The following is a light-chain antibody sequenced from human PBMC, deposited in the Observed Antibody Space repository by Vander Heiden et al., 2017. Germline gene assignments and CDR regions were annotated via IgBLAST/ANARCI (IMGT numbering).Light chain of an antibody. CDR1: QGISNY. V-gene: IGKV1D-8*01. Sequence: VIWMTQSPSLLSASTGDRVTISCRMSQGISNYLAWFRQKPGKAPELLIYAASTLQSGVPSRFSGSGSGTDFTLTISCLQSEDFATYYCQQYYSFPRTFGQGIKVEIK. J-gene: IGKJ1*01. CDR2: AAS. CDR3: QQYYSFPRT.